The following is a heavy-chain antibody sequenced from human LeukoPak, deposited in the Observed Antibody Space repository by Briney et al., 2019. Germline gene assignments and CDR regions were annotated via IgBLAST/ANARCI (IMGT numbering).Heavy chain of an antibody. CDR1: GFTFDKYG. D-gene: IGHD2-2*01. CDR3: ARAGIDNALDY. V-gene: IGHV3-33*01. Sequence: GGSPRLSCAATGFTFDKYGINWVRQAPGKGLEWVAIIWYDGGNKYFADSVVGRFTISKDNSKDTVYLEMSSLRTEDTAIYYCARAGIDNALDYWGQGTQVTVSS. CDR2: IWYDGGNK. J-gene: IGHJ4*02.